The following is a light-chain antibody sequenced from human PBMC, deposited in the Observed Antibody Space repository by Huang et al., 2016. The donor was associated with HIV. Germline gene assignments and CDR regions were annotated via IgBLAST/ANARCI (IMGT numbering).Light chain of an antibody. CDR3: QQYYSTPLT. CDR2: WAS. Sequence: DIVMTQSPDSLAVSLGERATINCKSSPSVLYSSNNKNYLAWYQQKPGQPPKLIIYWASTRESGVPDRFSGSGSGTDFTLTISSLQAEDVAVYYCQQYYSTPLTFGGGTKVEIK. V-gene: IGKV4-1*01. J-gene: IGKJ4*01. CDR1: PSVLYSSNNKNY.